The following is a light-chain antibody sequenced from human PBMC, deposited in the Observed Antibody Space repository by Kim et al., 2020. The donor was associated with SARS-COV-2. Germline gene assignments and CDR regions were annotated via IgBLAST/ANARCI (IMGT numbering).Light chain of an antibody. CDR3: QQQESQPLT. CDR2: GAS. CDR1: QSISRN. Sequence: EIVMTQSPATLSVSPGERATLSCRASQSISRNLAWYQQKPGQAPRLLIHGASTRATAIPARFSGSGSGKEFTLTISSLQSEDVAVYSCQQQESQPLTFGGGTKVDIK. V-gene: IGKV3-15*01. J-gene: IGKJ4*01.